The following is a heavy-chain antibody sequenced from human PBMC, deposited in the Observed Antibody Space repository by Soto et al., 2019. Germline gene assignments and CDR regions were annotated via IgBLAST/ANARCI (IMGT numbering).Heavy chain of an antibody. Sequence: SVKVSCKASGDTFNSYAVNWVRQAPGQGLEWMGGIIPIFGAANYAQKFQGRVTITADKSTSTAYMELSSLRSEDTAVYYCARKFDYGSGSYWGLGYWGQGTLVTVSS. J-gene: IGHJ4*02. CDR3: ARKFDYGSGSYWGLGY. D-gene: IGHD3-10*01. CDR2: IIPIFGAA. CDR1: GDTFNSYA. V-gene: IGHV1-69*06.